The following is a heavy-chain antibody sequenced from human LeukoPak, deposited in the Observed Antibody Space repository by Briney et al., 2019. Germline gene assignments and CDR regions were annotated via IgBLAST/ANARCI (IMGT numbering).Heavy chain of an antibody. J-gene: IGHJ4*02. CDR1: GFTFDDYA. CDR3: AKSPPGMATTYYFDY. Sequence: GRSLRLSCAASGFTFDDYAMHWVRQAPGKGLEWVSGISWNSGSIGYADSVKGRFTISRDNAKNSLYLQMNSLRAEDTALYYCAKSPPGMATTYYFDYWGQGTLVTVSS. V-gene: IGHV3-9*01. D-gene: IGHD5-24*01. CDR2: ISWNSGSI.